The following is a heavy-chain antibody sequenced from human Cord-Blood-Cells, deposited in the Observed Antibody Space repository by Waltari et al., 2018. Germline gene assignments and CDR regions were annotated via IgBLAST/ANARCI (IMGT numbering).Heavy chain of an antibody. V-gene: IGHV4-59*01. CDR3: ARVFCPLPCYLDY. J-gene: IGHJ4*02. D-gene: IGHD2-2*01. CDR2: ST. Sequence: STNYNPSLKSRVTISVDTSKNQFSLKLSSVTAADTAVYYCARVFCPLPCYLDYWGQGTLVTVSS.